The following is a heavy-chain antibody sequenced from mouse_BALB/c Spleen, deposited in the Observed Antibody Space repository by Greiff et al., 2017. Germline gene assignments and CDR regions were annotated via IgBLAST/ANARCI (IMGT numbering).Heavy chain of an antibody. V-gene: IGHV1-7*01. J-gene: IGHJ4*01. CDR3: AQYGRYAMDY. Sequence: QVQLKQSGAELAKPGASVKMSCKASGYTFTSYWMHWVKQRPGQGLEWIGYINPSTGYTEYNQKFKDKATLTADKSSSTAYMQLSSLTSEDSALYYCAQYGRYAMDYWGQGTSVTVSS. CDR1: GYTFTSYW. CDR2: INPSTGYT. D-gene: IGHD2-10*02.